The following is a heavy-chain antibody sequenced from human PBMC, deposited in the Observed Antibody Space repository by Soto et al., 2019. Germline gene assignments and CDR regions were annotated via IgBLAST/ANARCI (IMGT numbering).Heavy chain of an antibody. CDR3: ARDYYSIAVADYYGMDV. J-gene: IGHJ6*02. CDR1: GFTFSDHY. Sequence: PGGSLRLSCAASGFTFSDHYMDWVRQAPGKGLEWVGRTRNKANSYTTEYAASVKGRFTISRDDSKNSLYLQMNSLKTEDTAVYYCARDYYSIAVADYYGMDVWGQGTTVTVSS. V-gene: IGHV3-72*01. CDR2: TRNKANSYTT. D-gene: IGHD6-19*01.